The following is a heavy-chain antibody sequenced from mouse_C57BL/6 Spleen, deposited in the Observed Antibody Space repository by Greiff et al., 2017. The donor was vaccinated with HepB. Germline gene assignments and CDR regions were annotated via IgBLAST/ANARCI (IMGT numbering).Heavy chain of an antibody. CDR2: IDPSDSET. Sequence: QVQLQQPGAELVRPGSSVKLSFKASGYTFTSYWMHWVKQRPIQGLEWIGNIDPSDSETHYNQKFKDKATLTVDKSSSTAYMQLSSLTSEDSAVYYCARAGLLRGFAYWGQGTLVTVSA. V-gene: IGHV1-52*01. CDR1: GYTFTSYW. CDR3: ARAGLLRGFAY. J-gene: IGHJ3*01. D-gene: IGHD2-3*01.